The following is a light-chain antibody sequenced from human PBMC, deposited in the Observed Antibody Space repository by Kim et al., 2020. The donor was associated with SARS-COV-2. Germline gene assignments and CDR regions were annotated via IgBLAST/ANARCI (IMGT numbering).Light chain of an antibody. CDR1: QTVSSIY. V-gene: IGKV3-20*01. J-gene: IGKJ2*01. CDR2: GAS. Sequence: EIVLTQSPGTLSLSPGERVTLSCRASQTVSSIYLAWYQQKPGQAPRLPIYGASSRATGIPDRFSGSGSGTDFTLTISRLEPEDFAVYYCQQYGSPYTFGQGTSWRS. CDR3: QQYGSPYT.